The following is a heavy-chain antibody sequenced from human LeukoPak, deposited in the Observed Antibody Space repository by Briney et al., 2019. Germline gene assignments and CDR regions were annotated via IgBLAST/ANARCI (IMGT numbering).Heavy chain of an antibody. CDR2: INHSGST. CDR1: GGSFSGYY. D-gene: IGHD5-24*01. J-gene: IGHJ4*02. V-gene: IGHV4-34*01. Sequence: PSETLSLTCAVYGGSFSGYYWSWLPQPPGKGLEWFGEINHSGSTNYNPSLKSRVTISVDTSKKQFSLKLSSVTAADTAVYYCARRAFRGEMATIVLYHQVFDYWGQGTLVTVSS. CDR3: ARRAFRGEMATIVLYHQVFDY.